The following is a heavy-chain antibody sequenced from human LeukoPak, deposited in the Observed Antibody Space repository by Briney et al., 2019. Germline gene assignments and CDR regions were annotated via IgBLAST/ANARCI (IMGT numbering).Heavy chain of an antibody. CDR3: ARATTVLPYGMDV. Sequence: PSETLSLTCTVSGGSISSGVYYWSWIRQHPGKGLEWIGYIYYSGSTYYNPSLKSRVTISVDTSKNQFSLKLSSVTAADTAVYYCARATTVLPYGMDVWGQGTTVTVSS. CDR1: GGSISSGVYY. V-gene: IGHV4-31*03. D-gene: IGHD4-11*01. J-gene: IGHJ6*02. CDR2: IYYSGST.